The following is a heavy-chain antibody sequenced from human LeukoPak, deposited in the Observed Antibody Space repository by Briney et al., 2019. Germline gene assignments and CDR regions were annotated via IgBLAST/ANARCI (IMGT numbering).Heavy chain of an antibody. CDR1: GFTFSNYG. D-gene: IGHD6-13*01. CDR2: IWYDGGNK. J-gene: IGHJ1*01. Sequence: GGSLRLSCAASGFTFSNYGMHWVRQAPGKGLEWVAVIWYDGGNKYYADSVKGRFTISRDNSKNTLYLQMNSLSAEDTAVYYCASDRAELAPGSPLYFQHWGQGTLVTVSS. CDR3: ASDRAELAPGSPLYFQH. V-gene: IGHV3-33*01.